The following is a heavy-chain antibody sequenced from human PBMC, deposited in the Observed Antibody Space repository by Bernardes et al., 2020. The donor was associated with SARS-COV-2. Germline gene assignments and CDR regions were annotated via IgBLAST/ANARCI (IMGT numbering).Heavy chain of an antibody. D-gene: IGHD6-13*01. CDR1: GFTFTSSA. Sequence: SMKVSCKASGFTFTSSAMQWVRQARGQRLEWIGWIVVGSGNTNYAQKFQERVTITRDMSTSTAYMELSSLRSEDTAVYYCAADPLYSSSWYGMDVWGQGTTVTVSS. V-gene: IGHV1-58*02. CDR2: IVVGSGNT. J-gene: IGHJ6*02. CDR3: AADPLYSSSWYGMDV.